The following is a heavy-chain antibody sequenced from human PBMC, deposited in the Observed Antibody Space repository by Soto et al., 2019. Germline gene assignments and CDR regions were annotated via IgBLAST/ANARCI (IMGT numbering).Heavy chain of an antibody. CDR1: GGSISSYY. CDR3: ARVMNRTPDYYDFWSGYYSSWFDP. D-gene: IGHD3-3*01. Sequence: PSETLSLTCTVSGGSISSYYWSWIRQPPGKGLEWIGYIYYSGSTNYNPSLKSRVTISVDTSKNQFSLKLSSVTAADTAVYYCARVMNRTPDYYDFWSGYYSSWFDPWGQGTLVTVSS. J-gene: IGHJ5*02. CDR2: IYYSGST. V-gene: IGHV4-59*01.